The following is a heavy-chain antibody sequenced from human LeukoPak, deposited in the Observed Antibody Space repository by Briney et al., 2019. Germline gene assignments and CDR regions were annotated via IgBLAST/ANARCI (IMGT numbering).Heavy chain of an antibody. CDR3: ARVAKARRDGYHFGFDS. D-gene: IGHD5-24*01. CDR1: GYSFTSYW. J-gene: IGHJ4*02. V-gene: IGHV5-51*01. CDR2: IYPDDSDT. Sequence: GESLKISCKGSGYSFTSYWIGWVRQKPGKGLEWMGIIYPDDSDTRQSPSFQGQVTMSADKSISTAYLQWSSLEASDTATYYCARVAKARRDGYHFGFDSWGQGTLVTVSS.